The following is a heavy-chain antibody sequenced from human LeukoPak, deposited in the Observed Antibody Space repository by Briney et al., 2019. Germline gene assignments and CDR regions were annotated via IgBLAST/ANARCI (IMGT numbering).Heavy chain of an antibody. CDR2: ISYDGSNK. V-gene: IGHV3-30*18. CDR1: GFTFSSYG. J-gene: IGHJ4*02. D-gene: IGHD3-3*01. CDR3: AKDAPYYDFWSGYYTNYFDY. Sequence: GGSLRLSCAASGFTFSSYGMHWVRQAPGKGLEWVAVISYDGSNKYYADSVKGRFTVSRDNSKNTLYLQMNSLRAEDTAVYYCAKDAPYYDFWSGYYTNYFDYWGQGTLVTVSS.